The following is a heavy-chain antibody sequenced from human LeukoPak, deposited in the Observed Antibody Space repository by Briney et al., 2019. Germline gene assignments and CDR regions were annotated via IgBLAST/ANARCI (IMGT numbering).Heavy chain of an antibody. J-gene: IGHJ4*02. Sequence: GGSLRLSCAASGFTVSSNYMSWVRQAPGKGLEWVSVIYSGGSTYYADSVKGRFTISRDNSKNTLYLQMNSLRAEDTAVYYCAKDKGGRDGYNYANFDYWGQGTLVTVSS. CDR3: AKDKGGRDGYNYANFDY. V-gene: IGHV3-53*05. D-gene: IGHD5-24*01. CDR1: GFTVSSNY. CDR2: IYSGGST.